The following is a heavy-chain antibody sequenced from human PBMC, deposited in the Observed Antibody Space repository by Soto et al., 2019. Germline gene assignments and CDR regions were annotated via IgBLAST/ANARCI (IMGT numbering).Heavy chain of an antibody. D-gene: IGHD6-13*01. CDR1: GGTFSSYT. J-gene: IGHJ4*02. CDR3: ARDTDIAAAGDYYFDY. Sequence: QVQLVQSGAEVKKPGSSVKVSCKASGGTFSSYTISWVRQAPGQGLEWMGRIIPILGIANYAQKFQGRVTITADKSTSTAYMELSSLRSEDTAVYYCARDTDIAAAGDYYFDYWGQGTLVTVSS. V-gene: IGHV1-69*08. CDR2: IIPILGIA.